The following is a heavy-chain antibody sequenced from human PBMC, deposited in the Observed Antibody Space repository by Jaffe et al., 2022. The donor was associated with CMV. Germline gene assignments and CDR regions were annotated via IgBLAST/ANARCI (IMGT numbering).Heavy chain of an antibody. CDR3: ARYRNYGSGSYYPAPSRYYGMDV. V-gene: IGHV4-59*01. Sequence: QVQLQESGPGLVKPSETLSLTCTVSGGSISSYYWSWIRQPPGKGLEWIGYIYYSGSTNYNPSLKSRVTISVDTSKNQFSLKLSSVTAADTAVYYCARYRNYGSGSYYPAPSRYYGMDVWGQGTTVTVSS. CDR2: IYYSGST. J-gene: IGHJ6*02. D-gene: IGHD3-10*01. CDR1: GGSISSYY.